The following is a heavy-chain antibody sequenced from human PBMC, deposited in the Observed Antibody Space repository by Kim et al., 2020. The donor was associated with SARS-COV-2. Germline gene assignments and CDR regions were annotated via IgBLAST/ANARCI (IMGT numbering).Heavy chain of an antibody. V-gene: IGHV3-64*01. CDR1: KFNFSAYA. D-gene: IGHD3-3*01. Sequence: GGSLRLSCTASKFNFSAYAMHWVRQAPGKGLQYVSGISTYGGSSYHANSVNGRFTVSRDNSKNTLYLQMGSLTAEDMAVYYCARSGRPSGDYDFWTGYG. CDR3: ARSGRPSGDYDFWTGYG. J-gene: IGHJ6*01. CDR2: ISTYGGSS.